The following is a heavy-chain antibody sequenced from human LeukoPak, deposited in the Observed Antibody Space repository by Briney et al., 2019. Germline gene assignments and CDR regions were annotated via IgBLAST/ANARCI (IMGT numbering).Heavy chain of an antibody. D-gene: IGHD6-19*01. V-gene: IGHV1-69*01. CDR2: IIPIFGTA. Sequence: SVKVSCKASGGTFSSYAISWVRQAPGQGLEWMGGIIPIFGTANYAQKFQGRVTITADESTSTAYMGLSSLRSEDTAVYYCATEGYSSGWYRYWGQGTLVTVSS. CDR1: GGTFSSYA. J-gene: IGHJ4*02. CDR3: ATEGYSSGWYRY.